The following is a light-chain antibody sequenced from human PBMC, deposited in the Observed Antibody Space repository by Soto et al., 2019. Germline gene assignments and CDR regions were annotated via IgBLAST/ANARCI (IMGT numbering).Light chain of an antibody. CDR2: DAS. Sequence: EIVLTQSPITLSLSPGERATLSCRASQSVSSSLAWYQQKPGQAPRLLIYDASNRATGIPARFSGSGSETDFNLTVSSLEPEEFAVYYCQQRSNWPLSFGGWTKVEIK. J-gene: IGKJ4*01. V-gene: IGKV3-11*01. CDR1: QSVSSS. CDR3: QQRSNWPLS.